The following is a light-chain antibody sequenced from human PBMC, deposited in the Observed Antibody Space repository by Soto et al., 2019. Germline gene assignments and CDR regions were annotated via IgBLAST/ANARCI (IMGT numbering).Light chain of an antibody. CDR3: LQYNNWPAWT. J-gene: IGKJ1*01. CDR2: DAS. Sequence: EMVMTQSPATLSVSPGERATLSCRASQSVSSNLAWYPQKPGQVPRLLIYDASTRATGIPARFSGSGSGTEFTLTISSLQSEDFAVYYCLQYNNWPAWTFGQGTKVEIK. V-gene: IGKV3D-15*01. CDR1: QSVSSN.